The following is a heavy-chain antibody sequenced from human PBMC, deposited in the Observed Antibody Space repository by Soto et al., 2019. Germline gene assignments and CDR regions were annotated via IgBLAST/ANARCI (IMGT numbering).Heavy chain of an antibody. CDR1: GYTFTGYY. CDR3: ATGRTGITVTGTTPQAFDY. Sequence: ASVKVSCKASGYTFTGYYMHWVRQAPGQGLEWMGWINPNSGGTNYAQKFQGWVTMTRDTSISTAYMELSRLTSDDTAVYYCATGRTGITVTGTTPQAFDYWGKGTLVTVSS. V-gene: IGHV1-2*04. J-gene: IGHJ4*02. D-gene: IGHD6-19*01. CDR2: INPNSGGT.